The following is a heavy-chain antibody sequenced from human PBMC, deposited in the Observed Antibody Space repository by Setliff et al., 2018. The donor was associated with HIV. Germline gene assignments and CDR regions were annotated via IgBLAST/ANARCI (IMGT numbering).Heavy chain of an antibody. CDR1: GGSISSSIYY. D-gene: IGHD3-9*01. CDR2: IYYSGRT. Sequence: LSLTCTVSGGSISSSIYYWGWIRQPPGKGLEWIGFIYYSGRTYYNPSLKSRVTISVDTSKNQLSLKLTSVTAADTAVYYCARDQPQDYDSLTGYYTGRYFDYWGRGTLVTVSS. CDR3: ARDQPQDYDSLTGYYTGRYFDY. V-gene: IGHV4-39*07. J-gene: IGHJ4*02.